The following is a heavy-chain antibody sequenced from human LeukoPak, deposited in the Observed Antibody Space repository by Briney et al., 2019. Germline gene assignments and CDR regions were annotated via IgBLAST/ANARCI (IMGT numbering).Heavy chain of an antibody. V-gene: IGHV4-59*01. Sequence: SETLSLTCTVPGGSISGDHWSWIGQPPGKGLEWIGYMSPSGSTNYNPSLKSRGTIFRDTSKNQSFLKLSAVTAADTAVYYCAKDRSINAFDIWGQGTVVTVSA. CDR2: MSPSGST. CDR1: GGSISGDH. J-gene: IGHJ3*02. D-gene: IGHD2-21*01. CDR3: AKDRSINAFDI.